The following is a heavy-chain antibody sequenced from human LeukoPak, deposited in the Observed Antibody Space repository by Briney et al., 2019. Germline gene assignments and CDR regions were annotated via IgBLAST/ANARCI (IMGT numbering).Heavy chain of an antibody. J-gene: IGHJ4*02. D-gene: IGHD7-27*01. CDR1: GGSISSYY. V-gene: IGHV4-59*08. Sequence: SETLSLTCTVSGGSISSYYWTWIRQPPGKGLEWIGYIYYSGSTYYNPSLKSRVTISVDTSKNQFSLKLSSVTAADTAVYYCARAKLGIRLGPSYFDYWGQGTLVTVSS. CDR2: IYYSGST. CDR3: ARAKLGIRLGPSYFDY.